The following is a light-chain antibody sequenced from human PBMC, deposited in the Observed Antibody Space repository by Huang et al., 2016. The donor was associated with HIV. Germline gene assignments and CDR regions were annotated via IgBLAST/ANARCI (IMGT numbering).Light chain of an antibody. CDR3: QQTYSTLGT. V-gene: IGKV1-39*01. Sequence: DIQMTQSPPSLSASVGDRVTITCRASQSISTYLNWYQQKPGKAPNLLIYAASSLQSGVPSRFSGSGSGTDFTLTISSLQPEDFATYYCQQTYSTLGTFGQGTKVENK. CDR1: QSISTY. J-gene: IGKJ2*01. CDR2: AAS.